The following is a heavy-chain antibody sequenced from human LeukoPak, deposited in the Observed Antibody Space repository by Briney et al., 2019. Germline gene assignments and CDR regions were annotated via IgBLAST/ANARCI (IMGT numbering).Heavy chain of an antibody. CDR3: ARVVVPSRSTNWFDP. J-gene: IGHJ5*02. CDR1: GYTFTSYY. Sequence: ASVKVSCKAFGYTFTSYYMHWVRQAPGQGLEWMGIINPSGGSTSYAQKFQGRVTMTRDMSTSTVCMELSSLRSEDTAVYYCARVVVPSRSTNWFDPCGQGTLVTVSS. CDR2: INPSGGST. D-gene: IGHD2-2*01. V-gene: IGHV1-46*01.